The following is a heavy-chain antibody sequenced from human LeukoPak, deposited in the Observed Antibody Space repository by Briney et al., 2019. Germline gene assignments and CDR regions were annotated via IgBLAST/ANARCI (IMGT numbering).Heavy chain of an antibody. CDR1: GFTFMNYV. Sequence: GGSLRLSCAASGFTFMNYVMSWVRQTPGKGLDWVSSISGSGGSTYYADSVKGRFTISRDNSKNTLYLHMNNLRAEDTAIYYCVKGDYDYLWNFEYWGQGTLVTVSS. CDR2: ISGSGGST. V-gene: IGHV3-23*01. J-gene: IGHJ4*02. CDR3: VKGDYDYLWNFEY. D-gene: IGHD3-16*01.